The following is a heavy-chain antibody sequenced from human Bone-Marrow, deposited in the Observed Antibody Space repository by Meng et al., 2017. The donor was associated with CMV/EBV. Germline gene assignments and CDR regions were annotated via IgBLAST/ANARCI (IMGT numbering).Heavy chain of an antibody. D-gene: IGHD2-2*01. J-gene: IGHJ3*02. CDR3: ASDIVVVPAANDAFDI. CDR1: GFTFSSYE. CDR2: ISSSGSTI. Sequence: GESLKISCAASGFTFSSYEMNWVRQAPGKGLEWASYISSSGSTIYYADSVKGRFTISRDNAKNSLYLQMNSLRAEDTAVYYCASDIVVVPAANDAFDIWGQGTMVTVSS. V-gene: IGHV3-48*03.